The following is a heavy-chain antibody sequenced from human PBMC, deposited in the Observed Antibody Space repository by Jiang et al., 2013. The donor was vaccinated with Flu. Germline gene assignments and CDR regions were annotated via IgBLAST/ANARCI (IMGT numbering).Heavy chain of an antibody. V-gene: IGHV3-73*01. Sequence: FTFSGSAMHWVRQASGKGLEWVGRIRSKANSYATAYAASVKGRFTISRDDSKNTAYLQMNSLKTEDTAVYYCTRLIITSDAFDIWGQGTMVTVSS. CDR2: IRSKANSYAT. J-gene: IGHJ3*02. CDR1: FTFSGSA. CDR3: TRLIITSDAFDI. D-gene: IGHD3-10*01.